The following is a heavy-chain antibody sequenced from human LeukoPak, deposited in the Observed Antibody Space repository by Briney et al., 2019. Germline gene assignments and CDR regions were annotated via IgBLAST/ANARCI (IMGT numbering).Heavy chain of an antibody. V-gene: IGHV1-2*02. J-gene: IGHJ5*02. CDR3: ATTVTTRDDWFDP. D-gene: IGHD4-17*01. Sequence: ASVKVSCKASGYTFTGYYMHWVRQVPGQGLEWMGWINPNSGGTNYAQKFQGRVTMTRDTSISTAYMELSRLRSDDTAVYYCATTVTTRDDWFDPWGQGTLVTVSS. CDR1: GYTFTGYY. CDR2: INPNSGGT.